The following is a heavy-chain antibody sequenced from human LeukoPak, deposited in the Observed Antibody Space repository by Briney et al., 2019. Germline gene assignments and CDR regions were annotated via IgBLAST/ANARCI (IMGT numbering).Heavy chain of an antibody. V-gene: IGHV3-21*01. Sequence: GGSLRLSCAASGFTFSTYSMSWVRQAPGKGLEWVSSISSSSSYIYYADSVKGRFTISRDNAKNSLYLQMNSLRAEDTAVYYCARLGYCSSTSCSIDYWGLGTLVTVSS. CDR2: ISSSSSYI. D-gene: IGHD2-2*01. CDR1: GFTFSTYS. CDR3: ARLGYCSSTSCSIDY. J-gene: IGHJ4*02.